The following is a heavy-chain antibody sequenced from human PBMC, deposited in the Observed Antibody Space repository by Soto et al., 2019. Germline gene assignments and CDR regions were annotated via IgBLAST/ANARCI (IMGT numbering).Heavy chain of an antibody. CDR2: IYSGGST. Sequence: EVQLVESGGGLVQPGGSLRLSCAASGFTVSSNYMSWVRQAPGKGLEWVSVIYSGGSTYYADSVKGRFTISRHNSKNTLYLQMNSLRAEDTAVYYCARASRSYRAYYYMDVWGKGTTVTVSS. CDR1: GFTVSSNY. CDR3: ARASRSYRAYYYMDV. D-gene: IGHD3-16*02. J-gene: IGHJ6*03. V-gene: IGHV3-53*04.